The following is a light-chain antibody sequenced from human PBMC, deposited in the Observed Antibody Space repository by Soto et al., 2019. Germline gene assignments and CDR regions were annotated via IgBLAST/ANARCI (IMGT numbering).Light chain of an antibody. Sequence: DIVMTQSPDSLAVSLGERATMTCKSSQIVLHTSNNKNYLAWYQQKPGQPPKLLFFWSSTRESGVPDRFSGSGSGTDFTLTISSLQAEDVAVYYCQQYYSAPHTFGQGTKVDIK. CDR1: QIVLHTSNNKNY. CDR3: QQYYSAPHT. CDR2: WSS. J-gene: IGKJ1*01. V-gene: IGKV4-1*01.